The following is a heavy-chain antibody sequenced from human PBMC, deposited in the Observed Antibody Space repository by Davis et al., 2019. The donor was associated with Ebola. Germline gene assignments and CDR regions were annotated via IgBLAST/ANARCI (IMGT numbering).Heavy chain of an antibody. Sequence: SETLSLTCAVYGGTFRGYYWSWIRQSPGKGLEWIGEINHSGHTKYNPSLRSRVSISVDTSKNQFSLSVTSLTAADTAVYYCARGSDYVWGKDDFWGQGTLVTVSS. D-gene: IGHD3-16*01. CDR1: GGTFRGYY. CDR3: ARGSDYVWGKDDF. CDR2: INHSGHT. V-gene: IGHV4-34*01. J-gene: IGHJ4*02.